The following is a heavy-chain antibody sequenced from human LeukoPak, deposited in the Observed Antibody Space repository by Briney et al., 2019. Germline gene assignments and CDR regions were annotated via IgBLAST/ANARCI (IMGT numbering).Heavy chain of an antibody. CDR2: IYYSGST. J-gene: IGHJ4*02. V-gene: IGHV4-59*12. Sequence: SETLSLTCTVSGGSISSYYWSWIQQPPGKGLEWIGCIYYSGSTNYNPSLKSRVTISVDTSKNQFSLKLSSVTAADTAVYYCARGLLSEYYDFWSGYYSRIPYYFDYWGQGTLVTVSS. CDR3: ARGLLSEYYDFWSGYYSRIPYYFDY. D-gene: IGHD3-3*01. CDR1: GGSISSYY.